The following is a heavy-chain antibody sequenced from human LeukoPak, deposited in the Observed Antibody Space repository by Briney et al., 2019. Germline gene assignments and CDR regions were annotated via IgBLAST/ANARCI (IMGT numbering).Heavy chain of an antibody. CDR3: ARGGTMVRAPFDY. CDR1: GGSISGSSYY. V-gene: IGHV4-39*07. Sequence: SETLSLTCTVSGGSISGSSYYCGWIRQPPGKGLEWIGSIYYRGSTYYNPSLKSRVTISVDTSKNQFSLKLSSVTAADTAVYYCARGGTMVRAPFDYWGQGTLVTVSS. CDR2: IYYRGST. J-gene: IGHJ4*02. D-gene: IGHD3-10*01.